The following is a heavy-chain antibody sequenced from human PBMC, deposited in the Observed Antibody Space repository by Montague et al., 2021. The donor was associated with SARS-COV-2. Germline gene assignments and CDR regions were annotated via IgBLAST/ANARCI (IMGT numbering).Heavy chain of an antibody. Sequence: SETLSLTCTVSGGSMSDHYWAWIRQPPGKGLEWLGIVYYSGYTYYNPSVKGRVTISIDASKNQSSLKLNSLTATDTAIYHCARRRLREDYYDFWGQGTLLTVSS. J-gene: IGHJ4*02. CDR1: GGSMSDHY. D-gene: IGHD4-17*01. V-gene: IGHV4-59*05. CDR3: ARRRLREDYYDF. CDR2: VYYSGYT.